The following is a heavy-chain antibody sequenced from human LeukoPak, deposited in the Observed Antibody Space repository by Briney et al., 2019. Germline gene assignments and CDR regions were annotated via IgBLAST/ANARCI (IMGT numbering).Heavy chain of an antibody. CDR1: GFTLSSYA. D-gene: IGHD3-22*01. Sequence: GGSLSLFCAASGFTLSSYAMSWVRQAPGKGLEWVSAISGSGGSTYYADSVKGRFTISRDNSKNTLYLQMNSLRAEDTAVYYCAKENDSSGYYPDYFDYWGQGTLVTVSS. CDR2: ISGSGGST. CDR3: AKENDSSGYYPDYFDY. V-gene: IGHV3-23*01. J-gene: IGHJ4*02.